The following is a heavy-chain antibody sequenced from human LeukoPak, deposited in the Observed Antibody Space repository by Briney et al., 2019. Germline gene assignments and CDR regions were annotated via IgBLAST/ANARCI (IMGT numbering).Heavy chain of an antibody. CDR1: GFTVSSNY. D-gene: IGHD2-2*01. CDR3: ARGVVVPAAPPDAFDI. V-gene: IGHV3-30*02. CDR2: IRYDGSNK. Sequence: GGSLRLSCAASGFTVSSNYMSWVRQAPGKGLEWVAFIRYDGSNKYYADSVKGRFTISRDNSKNTLYLQMNSLRAEDTAVYYCARGVVVPAAPPDAFDIWGQGTMVTVSS. J-gene: IGHJ3*02.